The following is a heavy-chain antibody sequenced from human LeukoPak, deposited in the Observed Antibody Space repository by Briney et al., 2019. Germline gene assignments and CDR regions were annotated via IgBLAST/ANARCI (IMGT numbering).Heavy chain of an antibody. J-gene: IGHJ3*02. Sequence: PGGSLRLSYAASGFTFSSYAMHWVRQAPGKGLEWVAVISYDGSNKYYADSVKGRFTISRDNSKNTLYLQMNSLRAEDTAVYYCARDQLRITMIVGDAFDIWGQGTMVTVSS. CDR1: GFTFSSYA. CDR3: ARDQLRITMIVGDAFDI. D-gene: IGHD3-22*01. CDR2: ISYDGSNK. V-gene: IGHV3-30*04.